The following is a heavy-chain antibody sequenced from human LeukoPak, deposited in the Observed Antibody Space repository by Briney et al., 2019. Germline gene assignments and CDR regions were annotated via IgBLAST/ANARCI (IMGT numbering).Heavy chain of an antibody. CDR3: ARKDSSGYDAFDI. D-gene: IGHD3-22*01. V-gene: IGHV3-11*01. J-gene: IGHJ3*02. Sequence: SVGLFRAASGFTFRDYYMSWTREAPTRGWVWVSYNRSSGSNIFYAESVKRRFTISRDNTKNSLYLKMNSLRAEDTAVYYCARKDSSGYDAFDIWGQGTMVTVSS. CDR1: GFTFRDYY. CDR2: NRSSGSNI.